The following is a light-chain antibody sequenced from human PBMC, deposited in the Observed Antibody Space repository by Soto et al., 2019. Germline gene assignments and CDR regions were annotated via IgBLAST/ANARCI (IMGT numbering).Light chain of an antibody. CDR2: DAS. V-gene: IGKV3-20*01. CDR3: QQNGSAPRT. Sequence: EIVLTQSPGTLSLSPGERAILSCRASQSVSSDSLAWYRQKPGQAPRLLVYDASSRATGIPDRFSGSGSGTDFTLTISRLEPEDFAVYYCQQNGSAPRTFGQGTKVEIK. J-gene: IGKJ1*01. CDR1: QSVSSDS.